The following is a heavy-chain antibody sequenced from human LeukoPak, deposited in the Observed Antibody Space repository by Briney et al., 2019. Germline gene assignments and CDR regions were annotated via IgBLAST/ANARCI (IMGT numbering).Heavy chain of an antibody. CDR1: GYTFTSYY. CDR3: ARAGYDRMLFDY. CDR2: INPSGGST. Sequence: ASVKVSCKASGYTFTSYYMHWVRQAPGQGPEWMGIINPSGGSTSYAQKFQGRVTMTRDTSTSTVYMELRSLRSEDTAVYYCARAGYDRMLFDYWGQGTLVTVSS. D-gene: IGHD3-22*01. V-gene: IGHV1-46*01. J-gene: IGHJ4*02.